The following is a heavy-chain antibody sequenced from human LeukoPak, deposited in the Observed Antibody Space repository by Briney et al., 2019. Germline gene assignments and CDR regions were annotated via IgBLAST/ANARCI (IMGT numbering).Heavy chain of an antibody. CDR3: ARDGTIFGVITYGYYFDY. V-gene: IGHV3-23*01. J-gene: IGHJ4*02. CDR1: GFTLSSYA. D-gene: IGHD3-3*01. Sequence: GGSLRLSCAASGFTLSSYAMSWVRQAPGKGLEWVSAISGSGGSTYYADSVKGRFTISRDNSKNTLYLQMNSLRAEDAAVYYCARDGTIFGVITYGYYFDYWGQGTLVTVSS. CDR2: ISGSGGST.